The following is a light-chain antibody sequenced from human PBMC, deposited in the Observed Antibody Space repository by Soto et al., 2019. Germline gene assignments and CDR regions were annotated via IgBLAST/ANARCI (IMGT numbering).Light chain of an antibody. CDR1: SSNIGAGYD. V-gene: IGLV1-40*01. J-gene: IGLJ2*01. CDR3: QSYDSSLSGSVV. CDR2: GNS. Sequence: LTQPPSVSGAPGQRVTISCTGSSSNIGAGYDVHWYQQLPGTAPKLLIYGNSNRPSGVPDRFSGSKSGTSASLAITGLQAADEADYYCQSYDSSLSGSVVFGGGTKLTVL.